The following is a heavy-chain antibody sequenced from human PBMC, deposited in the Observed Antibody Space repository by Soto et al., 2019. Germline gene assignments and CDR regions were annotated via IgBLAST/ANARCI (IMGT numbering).Heavy chain of an antibody. CDR1: GYTFTSYG. J-gene: IGHJ3*02. CDR2: MNPNSGNT. D-gene: IGHD3-10*01. Sequence: GASVKVSCKASGYTFTSYGISWVRQAPGQGLEWMGWMNPNSGNTGYAQKFQGRVTMTRNTSISTAYMELSSLRSEDTAVYYCARSRVFLWLGELAIRDAFDIWGQGTMVTVSS. V-gene: IGHV1-8*01. CDR3: ARSRVFLWLGELAIRDAFDI.